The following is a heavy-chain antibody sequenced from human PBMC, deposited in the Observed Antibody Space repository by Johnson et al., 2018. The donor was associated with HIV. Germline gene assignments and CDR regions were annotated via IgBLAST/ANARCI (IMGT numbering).Heavy chain of an antibody. CDR1: GFTFSSYA. Sequence: QVQLVESGGGVVQPGRSLRLSCAASGFTFSSYAMHWVRQAPGKGLEWVAVISYDGSIKYYGDSVKGRFTISRDSSKNTVYLQMNSLRAEDTAVYYCARVSSIAALWDAFDIWGQGTMVTVSS. CDR2: ISYDGSIK. D-gene: IGHD6-6*01. CDR3: ARVSSIAALWDAFDI. V-gene: IGHV3-30*14. J-gene: IGHJ3*02.